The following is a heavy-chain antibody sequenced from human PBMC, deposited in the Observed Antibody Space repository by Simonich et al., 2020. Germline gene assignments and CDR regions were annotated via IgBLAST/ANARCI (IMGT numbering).Heavy chain of an antibody. CDR1: GGSISSYY. CDR3: ARGISSGWYWYFDL. CDR2: IYYSGSP. D-gene: IGHD6-19*01. Sequence: QVQLQESGPGLVKPSETLSLTCTVSGGSISSYYWSWIRQPPGKGLEWVGYIYYSGSPNYNPSLKSRVTISVDTSKNQFSLKLSSVTAADTAVYYCARGISSGWYWYFDLWGRGTLVTVSS. J-gene: IGHJ2*01. V-gene: IGHV4-59*01.